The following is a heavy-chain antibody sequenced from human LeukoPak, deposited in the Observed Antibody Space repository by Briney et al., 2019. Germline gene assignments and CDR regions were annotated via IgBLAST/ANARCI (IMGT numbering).Heavy chain of an antibody. Sequence: GGSLRLSCAASGFTFSRYSMNWVRQAPGKGLEWVSSISSSSSYIYYADSVKGRFTISRDNAKNSLYLQMNSLRAEDTAVYYCARKAGTTYNWFDPWGQGTLVTVSS. D-gene: IGHD1-1*01. J-gene: IGHJ5*02. CDR2: ISSSSSYI. CDR3: ARKAGTTYNWFDP. V-gene: IGHV3-21*01. CDR1: GFTFSRYS.